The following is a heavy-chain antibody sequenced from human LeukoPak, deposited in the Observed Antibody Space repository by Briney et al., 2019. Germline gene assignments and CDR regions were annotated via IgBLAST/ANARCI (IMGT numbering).Heavy chain of an antibody. CDR3: ARAGTDGYSHFDY. J-gene: IGHJ4*02. CDR1: GDSINSYY. V-gene: IGHV4-4*07. Sequence: LETLSLTCTVSGDSINSYYWSWIRQPAGKGLEWIGRMYSSGTDYNPSLNRRVTMSVDTSKNQFSLKLSSVTAADTAVYYCARAGTDGYSHFDYWGQGTLVTVSS. CDR2: MYSSGT. D-gene: IGHD3-22*01.